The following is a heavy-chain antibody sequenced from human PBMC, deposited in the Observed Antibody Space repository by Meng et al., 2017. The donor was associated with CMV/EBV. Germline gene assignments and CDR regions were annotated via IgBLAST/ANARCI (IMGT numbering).Heavy chain of an antibody. CDR2: IKQDGSEK. CDR3: ARAGIQIFGVVSIDY. D-gene: IGHD3-3*01. V-gene: IGHV3-7*01. J-gene: IGHJ4*02. CDR1: GFTFSSYW. Sequence: GESLKISCAASGFTFSSYWMSWVRQAPGKGLEWVANIKQDGSEKYYVDSVKGRFTIPRDNAKNSLYLQMNSLRAEDTAVYYCARAGIQIFGVVSIDYWGQGTLVTVSS.